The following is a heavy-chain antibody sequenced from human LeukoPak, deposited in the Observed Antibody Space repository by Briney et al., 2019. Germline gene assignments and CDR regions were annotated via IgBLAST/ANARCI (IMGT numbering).Heavy chain of an antibody. Sequence: GGSLRLSCASSGFTVSFNYMSWVRQAPGKGLEWISVIYSGGSTYYADSVKGRFTISRDDSKNTLYLQMNSLRAEDTAIYYCARAQWRTYSYYYMDVWGKGTTVTVSS. CDR1: GFTVSFNY. CDR3: ARAQWRTYSYYYMDV. CDR2: IYSGGST. V-gene: IGHV3-53*01. J-gene: IGHJ6*03. D-gene: IGHD6-19*01.